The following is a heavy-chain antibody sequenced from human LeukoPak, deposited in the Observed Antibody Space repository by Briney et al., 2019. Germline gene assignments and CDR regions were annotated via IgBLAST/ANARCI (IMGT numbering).Heavy chain of an antibody. CDR2: INYSGRS. V-gene: IGHV4-39*01. J-gene: IGHJ5*02. CDR1: GGSISSSNYY. CDR3: AAGIAVAGNWFDP. Sequence: PSETLSLTCTVSGGSISSSNYYWGWIRQPPGKGLECIGSINYSGRSYPNPSLKSRVTISVDTSKNQFSLKLSSVTAADTAVYYCAAGIAVAGNWFDPWGQGTLVAVSS. D-gene: IGHD6-19*01.